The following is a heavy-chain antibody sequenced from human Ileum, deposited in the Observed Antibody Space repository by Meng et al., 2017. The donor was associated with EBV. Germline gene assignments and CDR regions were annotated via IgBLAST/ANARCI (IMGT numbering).Heavy chain of an antibody. Sequence: QVQPQQCGAGLLKPSEPLSLTCAVYCGSFSGYYWSWIRQPPGKGLEWIGEINHSGSTNYNPSLKSRVTISVDTSKNQFSLKLSSVTAADTAVYYCARGNKVSDRGFDYWGQGTLVTVSS. CDR2: INHSGST. CDR1: CGSFSGYY. D-gene: IGHD3-10*01. J-gene: IGHJ4*02. V-gene: IGHV4-34*01. CDR3: ARGNKVSDRGFDY.